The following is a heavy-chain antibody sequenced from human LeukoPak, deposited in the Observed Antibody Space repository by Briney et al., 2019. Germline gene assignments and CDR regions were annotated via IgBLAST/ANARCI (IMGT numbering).Heavy chain of an antibody. J-gene: IGHJ4*02. CDR3: ARGLAYNFDSSAYFLDY. CDR1: GFTFSSYA. CDR2: ISSDGSNK. Sequence: GGSLRLSCATSGFTFSSYAMHWVRQAPGKGLEWVAVISSDGSNKYYADSVKGRFTISRDNSKNTLYLQMNSLRAEDTAVYYCARGLAYNFDSSAYFLDYWGQGTLVTVSS. D-gene: IGHD3-22*01. V-gene: IGHV3-30*04.